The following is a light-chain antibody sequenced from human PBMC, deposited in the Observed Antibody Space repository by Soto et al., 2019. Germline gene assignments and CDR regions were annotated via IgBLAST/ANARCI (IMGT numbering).Light chain of an antibody. V-gene: IGLV2-8*01. CDR1: SSDVGGYNY. J-gene: IGLJ2*01. CDR2: EVS. CDR3: RSYAGSHSVV. Sequence: QSALTQPPSASGSPGQSVTISCTGTSSDVGGYNYVSWYQQIPGKAPKLMIYEVSKRPSGVPDRFSGSKSGNTASLTVSGLQAADEADYHCRSYAGSHSVVFGGGTKLTVL.